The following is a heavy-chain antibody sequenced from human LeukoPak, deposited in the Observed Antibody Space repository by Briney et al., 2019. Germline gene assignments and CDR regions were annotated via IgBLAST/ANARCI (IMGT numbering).Heavy chain of an antibody. CDR2: ISGSSGRT. CDR1: EFTFSSYA. Sequence: PGGTLRLSCAASEFTFSSYAMNWVRQAPGKGLEWVSAISGSSGRTYYADSVKGRFTISRDNSKNTLYLQMNSLRAEDTAVYYCAKPARTDYTDYRGQGTLVTVSS. V-gene: IGHV3-23*01. J-gene: IGHJ4*02. D-gene: IGHD1-14*01. CDR3: AKPARTDYTDY.